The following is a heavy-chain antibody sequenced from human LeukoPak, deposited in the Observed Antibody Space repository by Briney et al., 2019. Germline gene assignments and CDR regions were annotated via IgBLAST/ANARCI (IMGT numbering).Heavy chain of an antibody. CDR1: RGTFSSYT. Sequence: SVKLSCKASRGTFSSYTISSVRQAPGQGLEWVGRIIPIRGIANYAQKFQGRVTITADKSKSTAYMELRSRRSEDTDVYYCAIDLAVAGPLDYWRQGTLLSVSS. D-gene: IGHD6-19*01. CDR3: AIDLAVAGPLDY. J-gene: IGHJ4*02. CDR2: IIPIRGIA. V-gene: IGHV1-69*04.